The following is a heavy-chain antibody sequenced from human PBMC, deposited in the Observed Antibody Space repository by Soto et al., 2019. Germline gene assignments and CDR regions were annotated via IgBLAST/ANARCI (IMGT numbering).Heavy chain of an antibody. D-gene: IGHD3-3*02. CDR1: GFIFSSYT. Sequence: PGGSLRLSCSASGFIFSSYTMYWVRQAPGKGLKYVSAISSNGENTYDTDSVKGRFTISRDNSKKTLYLQMSSLRPEDTAVYYCVKGGYIFGYSVFDIWGRGTMVTVSS. CDR2: ISSNGENT. V-gene: IGHV3-64D*06. J-gene: IGHJ3*02. CDR3: VKGGYIFGYSVFDI.